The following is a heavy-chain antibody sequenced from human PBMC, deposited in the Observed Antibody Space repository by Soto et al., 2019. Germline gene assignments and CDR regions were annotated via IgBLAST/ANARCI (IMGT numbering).Heavy chain of an antibody. CDR2: TYYRSRWYN. V-gene: IGHV6-1*01. CDR3: FGTSSPPWNYMLV. D-gene: IGHD1-7*01. CDR1: GDSVSSNSAA. J-gene: IGHJ6*03. Sequence: PSQTLSLTCAISGDSVSSNSAAWNWIRQSPSRGPEWLGRTYYRSRWYNDYAVSVRSRITVNADTSKNQFSLHLNSVTPEDTTVYYCFGTSSPPWNYMLVLDNATPVTV.